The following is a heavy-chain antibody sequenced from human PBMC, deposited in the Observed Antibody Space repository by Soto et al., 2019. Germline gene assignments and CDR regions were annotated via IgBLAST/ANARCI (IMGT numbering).Heavy chain of an antibody. J-gene: IGHJ6*02. CDR3: ATPGAFGMDV. CDR2: IFPSDSDT. CDR1: GYSFTSYW. Sequence: GESLKISCKGSGYSFTSYWIGWVRQMPGKGLEWMGIIFPSDSDTRYTPSFQGQVTISADKSINTAYLQWNSLKASDTAMYYCATPGAFGMDVWGQGTPVTVSS. V-gene: IGHV5-51*01.